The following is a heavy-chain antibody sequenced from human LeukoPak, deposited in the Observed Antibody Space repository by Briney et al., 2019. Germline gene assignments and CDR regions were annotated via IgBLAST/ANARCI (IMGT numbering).Heavy chain of an antibody. D-gene: IGHD2-2*02. Sequence: SETLSLTCNVSGGSISSYYWSWVRQPPGKGVEWIGYIYYSGNTNYNPSLTSRVTISADTSKNQFSLKLSSVTAADTAMYYCARQRDTALSYFDYWGQGTLVTVSS. CDR1: GGSISSYY. CDR3: ARQRDTALSYFDY. V-gene: IGHV4-59*08. CDR2: IYYSGNT. J-gene: IGHJ4*02.